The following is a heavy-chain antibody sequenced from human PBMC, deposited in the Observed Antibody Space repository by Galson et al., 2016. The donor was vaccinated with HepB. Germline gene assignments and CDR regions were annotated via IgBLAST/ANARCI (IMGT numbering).Heavy chain of an antibody. D-gene: IGHD6-13*01. V-gene: IGHV3-33*01. CDR1: GFTFSRYT. Sequence: SLRLSCATFGFTFSRYTMHWVRQAPGKGLEWVSVIWYYGRYKHYGDSVKGRFTISRDNSKNTLFLQINSLRIEDTAVYYCARVEGLGSNLYRAPHFAPWGQGTLVTVSS. CDR3: ARVEGLGSNLYRAPHFAP. CDR2: IWYYGRYK. J-gene: IGHJ5*02.